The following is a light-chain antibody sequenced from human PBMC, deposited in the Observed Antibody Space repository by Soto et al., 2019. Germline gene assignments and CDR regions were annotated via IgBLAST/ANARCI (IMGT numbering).Light chain of an antibody. CDR1: QSVDSH. CDR2: GAS. CDR3: QEHYSDSYT. J-gene: IGKJ3*01. V-gene: IGKV1-39*01. Sequence: DIQMTQSPSSLSASVGDRITISCRASQSVDSHLNWYQQLPGKAPKLLIYGASTLQSGVPSRFSGSGSGTDFTLRISGLQPEDFATYSCQEHYSDSYTFGPGTKVDVK.